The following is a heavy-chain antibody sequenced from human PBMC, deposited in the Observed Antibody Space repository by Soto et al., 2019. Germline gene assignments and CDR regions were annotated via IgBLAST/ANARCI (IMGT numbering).Heavy chain of an antibody. V-gene: IGHV3-23*01. D-gene: IGHD3-9*01. J-gene: IGHJ5*02. CDR3: AKDPILTTPPSFDP. Sequence: PGGSLRLSCAASGFRFSRYLMTWVRQTPGQGLEWVSSISGRGDATYYADSVKGRFTISRDNSKNTLFLQMNSLGADDTAVYYCAKDPILTTPPSFDPWGQGTLVTVSS. CDR1: GFRFSRYL. CDR2: ISGRGDAT.